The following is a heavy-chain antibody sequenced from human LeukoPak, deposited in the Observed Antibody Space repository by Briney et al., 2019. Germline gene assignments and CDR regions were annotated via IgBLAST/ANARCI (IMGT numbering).Heavy chain of an antibody. CDR2: IHISGST. D-gene: IGHD3-10*01. CDR3: ARVMVRGVIDY. V-gene: IGHV4-61*02. Sequence: SETLSLTCTVSGGSISSGSYYWSWIRQPAGKGLEWIGRIHISGSTNYNPSLKSRVTISVDTSKSQFSLKLSSVTAADTAAYYCARVMVRGVIDYWGQGTLVTVSS. J-gene: IGHJ4*02. CDR1: GGSISSGSYY.